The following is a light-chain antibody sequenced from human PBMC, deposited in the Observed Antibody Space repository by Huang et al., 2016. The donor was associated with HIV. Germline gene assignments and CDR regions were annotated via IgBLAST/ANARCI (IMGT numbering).Light chain of an antibody. CDR3: QKYDSAPRT. Sequence: MTQSPPSLSASIGDRVTLTCRASRDISTFLAWYKQKPGKPPRLRIYAASILHSGVPARFSGGGSGTNFTLTVSSLQPEDVANYYCQKYDSAPRTFGQGTKLEL. J-gene: IGKJ1*01. V-gene: IGKV1-27*01. CDR1: RDISTF. CDR2: AAS.